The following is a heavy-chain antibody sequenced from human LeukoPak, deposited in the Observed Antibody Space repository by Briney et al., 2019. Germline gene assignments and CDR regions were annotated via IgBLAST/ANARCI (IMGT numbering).Heavy chain of an antibody. Sequence: LVESGGGVVQPGRSLRLSCAASGFTFSDYYMSWIRQAPGKGLEWVSYISSSSSYTNYADSVKGRFTISRDNAKNSLYLQMNSLRAEDTAVYYCARDFGSTTVAPDYFDYWGQGTLVTVSS. CDR2: ISSSSSYT. CDR1: GFTFSDYY. V-gene: IGHV3-11*06. CDR3: ARDFGSTTVAPDYFDY. D-gene: IGHD4-17*01. J-gene: IGHJ4*02.